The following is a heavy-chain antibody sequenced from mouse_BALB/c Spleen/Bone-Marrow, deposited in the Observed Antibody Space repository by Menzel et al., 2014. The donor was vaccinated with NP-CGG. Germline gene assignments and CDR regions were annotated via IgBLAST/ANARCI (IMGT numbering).Heavy chain of an antibody. J-gene: IGHJ4*01. V-gene: IGHV2-6-7*01. CDR1: GFSLTGYG. CDR3: AMEPHDYAMDY. CDR2: IWGDGST. Sequence: QVQLVESGPGLVWPSQRLSISCTASGFSLTGYGVNWVRQPPGKGLEWLGIIWGDGSTDYNSARKSRLIISKDNSKIQVFIKMNSLRTEDTARYCCAMEPHDYAMDYWGQGPSVTVSS.